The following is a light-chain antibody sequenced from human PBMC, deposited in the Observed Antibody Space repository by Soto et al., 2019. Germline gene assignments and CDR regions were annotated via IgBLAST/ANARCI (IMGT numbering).Light chain of an antibody. J-gene: IGKJ4*01. CDR2: AAS. CDR3: LQDYDYPYT. CDR1: QAIRNY. Sequence: AIQMTQSPSSLSASVGDRVTIDCRASQAIRNYLGWFQQKPGKAPKLLIYAASSLESGVPSRFSGGGSGTDFSLTISSLQPEDSATYYCLQDYDYPYTFGGGTKVEI. V-gene: IGKV1-6*01.